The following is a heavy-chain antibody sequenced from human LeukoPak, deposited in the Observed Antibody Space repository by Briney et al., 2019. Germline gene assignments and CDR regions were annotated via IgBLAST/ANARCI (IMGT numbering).Heavy chain of an antibody. Sequence: PSETLSLTCTVSGGSISSSSYYWGWIRQPPGKGLEWIGSIYYSGSTYYNPSLKSRVTISVDTSKNQFSLKLSSVTAADTAVYYCARDLYGDHAFDYWGQGTLVTVSS. D-gene: IGHD4-17*01. V-gene: IGHV4-39*07. J-gene: IGHJ4*02. CDR3: ARDLYGDHAFDY. CDR2: IYYSGST. CDR1: GGSISSSSYY.